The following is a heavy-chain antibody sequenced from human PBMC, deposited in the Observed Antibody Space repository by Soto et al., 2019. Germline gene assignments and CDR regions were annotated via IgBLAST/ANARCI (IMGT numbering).Heavy chain of an antibody. D-gene: IGHD6-19*01. J-gene: IGHJ5*02. Sequence: GASVKVSCKASGYTFTGYYMHWVRQAPGQGLEWMGWINPNSGGTNYAQKFQGRVTMTRDTSISTAYMELSRLRSDDTAVYYCARDRDSSGWSAGWFDPWGQGTLVTVS. CDR2: INPNSGGT. CDR3: ARDRDSSGWSAGWFDP. V-gene: IGHV1-2*02. CDR1: GYTFTGYY.